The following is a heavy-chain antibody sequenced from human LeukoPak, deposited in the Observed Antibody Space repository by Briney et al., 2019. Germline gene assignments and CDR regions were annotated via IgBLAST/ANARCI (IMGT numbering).Heavy chain of an antibody. CDR1: GGSISNYY. CDR2: IYYGGTT. CDR3: ARAGGVKTAALDLDY. J-gene: IGHJ4*02. Sequence: PSETLSLTCTVSGGSISNYYWSWIRQPPGKGLEWIGYIYYGGTTNHNPSLKSRVTISRDTSKNQFSLKLTSVTTADTAVYYCARAGGVKTAALDLDYWGQGTLVTVSS. D-gene: IGHD6-25*01. V-gene: IGHV4-59*01.